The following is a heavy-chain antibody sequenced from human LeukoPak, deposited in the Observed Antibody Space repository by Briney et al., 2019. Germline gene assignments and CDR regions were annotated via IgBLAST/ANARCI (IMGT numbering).Heavy chain of an antibody. J-gene: IGHJ4*02. CDR1: GFTFSSYA. CDR2: ISYDGSNK. D-gene: IGHD3-10*01. CDR3: ARGRRWFGELLSHFDY. V-gene: IGHV3-30*04. Sequence: PGGSLRLSCAASGFTFSSYAMHWVRQAPGKGLEGGAVISYDGSNKYYADSVKGRFTISRDNSKNALYLQMNSLRAEDTAVYYCARGRRWFGELLSHFDYWGQGTLVTVSS.